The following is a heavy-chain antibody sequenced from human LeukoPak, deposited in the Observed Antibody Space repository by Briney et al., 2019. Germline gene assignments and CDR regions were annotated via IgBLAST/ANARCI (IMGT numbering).Heavy chain of an antibody. J-gene: IGHJ3*02. CDR2: FDPEDGET. CDR3: ATDQSATGSAPNAFDI. V-gene: IGHV1-24*01. Sequence: ASVKVSCKVSGYTLTELSMHWVRQAPGKGLEWMGGFDPEDGETIYAQKFQGRVTMTEDTSTDTAYMELSSLRSEDTAVYYCATDQSATGSAPNAFDIGGQGTMVTVSS. D-gene: IGHD3-9*01. CDR1: GYTLTELS.